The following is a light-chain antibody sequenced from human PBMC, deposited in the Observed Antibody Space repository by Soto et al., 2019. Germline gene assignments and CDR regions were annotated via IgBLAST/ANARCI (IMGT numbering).Light chain of an antibody. CDR1: QSVDSY. Sequence: EIVLTQSPGTLSVSPGERATLSCRASQSVDSYLAWYQQKPGQAPRLLIYDASNRATGIPARFSGSGSGTDFTLTISSLEPEDFAVYYCQQRTNWPPWTFGQGTKVDSK. CDR3: QQRTNWPPWT. CDR2: DAS. V-gene: IGKV3-11*01. J-gene: IGKJ1*01.